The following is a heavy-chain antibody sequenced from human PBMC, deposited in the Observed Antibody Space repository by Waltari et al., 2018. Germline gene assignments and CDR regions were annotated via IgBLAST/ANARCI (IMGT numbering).Heavy chain of an antibody. J-gene: IGHJ4*02. CDR1: GYIFINYY. V-gene: IGHV1-2*07. D-gene: IGHD6-6*01. CDR3: VRDRTTVAARPGDY. CDR2: VNPDTGNA. Sequence: QVVLVQSGAEVKKPGASVKVSCKASGYIFINYYLHWVRQAPGQGPEWMGWVNPDTGNANYASKFRGRVTMTWDTSSNTAFMDLSDLKSDDTAVYYCVRDRTTVAARPGDYWGQGTLVTVSS.